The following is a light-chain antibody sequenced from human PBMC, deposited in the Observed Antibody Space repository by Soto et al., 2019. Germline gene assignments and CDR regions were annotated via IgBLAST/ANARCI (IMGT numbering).Light chain of an antibody. CDR2: GAS. CDR1: QSVNNNF. CDR3: QHYVGSPT. Sequence: ETVLTQSPGTLSLSAVERATVSCRASQSVNNNFLAWYQLRPGQAPRLLISGASSRATGIPDRISGSGSGTDFTLTITRVEPEDSAMYYCQHYVGSPTFGQGTKVDIK. J-gene: IGKJ1*01. V-gene: IGKV3-20*01.